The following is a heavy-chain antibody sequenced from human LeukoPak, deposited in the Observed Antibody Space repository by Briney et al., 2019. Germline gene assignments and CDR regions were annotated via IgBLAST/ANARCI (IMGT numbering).Heavy chain of an antibody. V-gene: IGHV3-74*01. Sequence: PGGSLRLSCAASGFTFDDYAMHWVRQAPGKGLVWVSRINSDGSSTSYADSVKGRFTISRDNAKNTLYLQMNSLRAEDTAVYYCARTGGYDLEPFDYWGQGTLVTVSS. J-gene: IGHJ4*02. CDR2: INSDGSST. CDR1: GFTFDDYA. D-gene: IGHD5-12*01. CDR3: ARTGGYDLEPFDY.